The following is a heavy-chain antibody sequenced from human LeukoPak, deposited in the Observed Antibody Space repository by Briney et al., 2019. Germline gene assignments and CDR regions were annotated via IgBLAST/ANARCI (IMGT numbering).Heavy chain of an antibody. CDR1: GYTFTGYY. CDR2: INPNSGGT. Sequence: GASVKVSCKASGYTFTGYYMHWVRQAPGQGLEWMGWINPNSGGTNYAQKFQGRVTMTRDTSISTAYMELSRLRSDDTAVYYCARVSQYDFWSGYSQGYFDYWGQGTLVTVSS. V-gene: IGHV1-2*02. D-gene: IGHD3-3*01. CDR3: ARVSQYDFWSGYSQGYFDY. J-gene: IGHJ4*02.